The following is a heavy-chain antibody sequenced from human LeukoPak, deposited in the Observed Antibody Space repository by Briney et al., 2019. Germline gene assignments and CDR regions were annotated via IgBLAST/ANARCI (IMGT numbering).Heavy chain of an antibody. D-gene: IGHD5-18*01. CDR3: ARERGYSHGSADY. J-gene: IGHJ4*02. V-gene: IGHV4-34*01. CDR2: INHSGST. CDR1: GGSFSGYY. Sequence: SETLSLTCAVYGGSFSGYYWSWIRQPPGKGLEWIGEINHSGSTHYNPSLKSRVTISVDTSKNQFSLKLSSVTAADTAVYYCARERGYSHGSADYWGQGTLVTVSS.